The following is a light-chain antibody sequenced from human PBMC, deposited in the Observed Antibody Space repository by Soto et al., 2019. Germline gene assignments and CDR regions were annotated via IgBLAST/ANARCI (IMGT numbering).Light chain of an antibody. V-gene: IGKV1-5*03. CDR1: QSISNW. CDR2: KTS. CDR3: QQYNSYRA. J-gene: IGKJ1*01. Sequence: DIQMTQSPSTLSASVGDRVTITCRASQSISNWLAWHQQKPGKAPKLLIYKTSSLGSGVPSRFSGSGSGTEFTLTISSLQPDDSATYYCQQYNSYRAFGQGTKVDIK.